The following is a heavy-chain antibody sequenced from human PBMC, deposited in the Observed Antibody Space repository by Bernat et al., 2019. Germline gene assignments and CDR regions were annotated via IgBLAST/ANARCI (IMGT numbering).Heavy chain of an antibody. Sequence: QVQLQQWGAGLLKASETLSLTCAVYGGSFSGHYWTWIRQSPGKGPEWIGEINHGGSFAYNPSLSSRVNVSIETSKKQFSLKLISVTAADTAVYYCARGGCSAGDCWYYYDSWGQGSPVTVSS. J-gene: IGHJ4*02. CDR2: INHGGSF. CDR3: ARGGCSAGDCWYYYDS. V-gene: IGHV4-34*02. CDR1: GGSFSGHY. D-gene: IGHD2-21*02.